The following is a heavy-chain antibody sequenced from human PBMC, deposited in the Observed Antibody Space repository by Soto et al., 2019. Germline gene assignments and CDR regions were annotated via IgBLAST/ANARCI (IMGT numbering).Heavy chain of an antibody. D-gene: IGHD6-13*01. V-gene: IGHV4-34*01. CDR1: GGSFSGYY. CDR3: ARFILQQLVPSPGYFDY. J-gene: IGHJ4*02. CDR2: INHSGST. Sequence: SETLSLTCAVYGGSFSGYYWSWIRQPPGKGLEWIGEINHSGSTNYNPSLKSRVTISVDTSKNQFSLKLSSVTAADTAVYYCARFILQQLVPSPGYFDYWGQGTLVTVSS.